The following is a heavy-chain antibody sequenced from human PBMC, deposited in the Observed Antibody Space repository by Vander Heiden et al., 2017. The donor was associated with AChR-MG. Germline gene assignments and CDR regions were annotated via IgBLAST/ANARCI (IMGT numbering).Heavy chain of an antibody. J-gene: IGHJ4*02. V-gene: IGHV3-30*18. CDR2: ISYDGSEK. CDR1: GFTTSNYG. Sequence: QVQLVESGGGVVQPGRSLRLSCEASGFTTSNYGMHWVRQAPGKGLEWVAFISYDGSEKHFADFVKGRFSIYRDNSKNTLYLEMNSLSPEDTAVYYCAKAGGSRGYVNYFDHWGQGALVSVSS. D-gene: IGHD3-22*01. CDR3: AKAGGSRGYVNYFDH.